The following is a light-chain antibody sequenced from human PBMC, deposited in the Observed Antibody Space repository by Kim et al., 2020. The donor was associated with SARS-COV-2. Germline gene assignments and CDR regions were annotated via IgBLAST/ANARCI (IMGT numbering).Light chain of an antibody. Sequence: EIVLTQSPGTLSLSPGERATLSCRASQSVSSNYLAWYQKKPGQAPRLLNYGASIRATGIPDRFSGGGSGTDFTLTISRLEPEDFAVYYCQQYGRSPRTFGQGTKVDIK. CDR3: QQYGRSPRT. J-gene: IGKJ1*01. CDR1: QSVSSNY. V-gene: IGKV3-20*01. CDR2: GAS.